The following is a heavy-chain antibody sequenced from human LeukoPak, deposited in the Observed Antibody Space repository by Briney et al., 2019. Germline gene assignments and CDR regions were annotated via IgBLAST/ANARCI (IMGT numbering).Heavy chain of an antibody. J-gene: IGHJ4*02. Sequence: ETSETLSLTCSVSGGSISGYYWSWIRQPAAGVLEWIGRIYSNGSTNYKPSLKSRVSMSVDTSNNQFSLNLSSVTAPDTAVYYCARKRKGAYDFDCWGQGTLVTVSS. D-gene: IGHD3-16*01. V-gene: IGHV4-4*07. CDR3: ARKRKGAYDFDC. CDR2: IYSNGST. CDR1: GGSISGYY.